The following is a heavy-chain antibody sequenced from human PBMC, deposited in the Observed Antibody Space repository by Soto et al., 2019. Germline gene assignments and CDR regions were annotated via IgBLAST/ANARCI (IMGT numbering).Heavy chain of an antibody. CDR3: ARLSRPNYYDTSGFFKDNWFDP. D-gene: IGHD3-22*01. CDR1: GGTFNSYD. Sequence: QVQLVQSGAEVKKPGSSMKVSCKASGGTFNSYDINWVRQAPGQGLEWMGGIIPIVETPKYAQKFQGRVTITTDESTNPVYIELSSLRCEDTAMYYCARLSRPNYYDTSGFFKDNWFDPWGQGTLVTVSS. J-gene: IGHJ5*02. V-gene: IGHV1-69*01. CDR2: IIPIVETP.